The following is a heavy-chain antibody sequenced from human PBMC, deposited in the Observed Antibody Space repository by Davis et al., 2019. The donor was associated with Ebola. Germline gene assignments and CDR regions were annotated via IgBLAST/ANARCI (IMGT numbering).Heavy chain of an antibody. CDR3: ARSYSGIVVVRGYYFDY. J-gene: IGHJ4*02. CDR2: IKQDGSEK. CDR1: GFTFSSYW. V-gene: IGHV3-7*03. D-gene: IGHD3-22*01. Sequence: PGGSLRLSCAASGFTFSSYWMSWVRQAPGKGLEWVANIKQDGSEKYYVDSVKGRFTISRDNAKNSLYLQMNSLRAEDTAVYYCARSYSGIVVVRGYYFDYWGQGTLVTVSS.